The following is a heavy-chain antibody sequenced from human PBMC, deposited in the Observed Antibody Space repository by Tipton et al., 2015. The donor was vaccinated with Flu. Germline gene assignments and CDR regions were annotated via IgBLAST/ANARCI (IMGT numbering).Heavy chain of an antibody. CDR1: GFAFSSFE. CDR2: ISSSGATA. J-gene: IGHJ4*02. Sequence: CAASGFAFSSFEMNWVRQAPGKGLEWISYISSSGATAFYADSVKGRVTISRDNAKNSLYLNLNSLRAEDTAVYYCARPRLYTGGLVWGQGTLVSVSS. CDR3: ARPRLYTGGLV. V-gene: IGHV3-48*03. D-gene: IGHD7-27*01.